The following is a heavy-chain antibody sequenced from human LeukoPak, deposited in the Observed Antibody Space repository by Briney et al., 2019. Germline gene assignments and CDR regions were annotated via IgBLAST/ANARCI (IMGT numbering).Heavy chain of an antibody. Sequence: PGGSLRLSCAASGFTFSSYAMSWVRQAPGKGLEWVSAISGSGGSTYYADSVKGRFTISRDNSKNTLYLQMNSLRAEDTAVYYCARVEVTTVYYYYYMDVWGKGTTVTVSS. J-gene: IGHJ6*03. D-gene: IGHD4-11*01. CDR2: ISGSGGST. CDR1: GFTFSSYA. CDR3: ARVEVTTVYYYYYMDV. V-gene: IGHV3-23*01.